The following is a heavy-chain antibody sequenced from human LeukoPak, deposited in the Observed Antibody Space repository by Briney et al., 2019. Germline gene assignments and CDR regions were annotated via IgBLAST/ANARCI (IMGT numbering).Heavy chain of an antibody. J-gene: IGHJ4*02. CDR2: IIPIFGTA. CDR1: GGTFSSYA. CDR3: ARTLRPLGLGYCSSTSCYDGLDY. D-gene: IGHD2-2*01. V-gene: IGHV1-69*13. Sequence: SVKVSCKASGGTFSSYAISWVRQVPGQGLEWMGGIIPIFGTANYAQKFQGRVTITADESTSTAYMELSSLRSEDTAVYYCARTLRPLGLGYCSSTSCYDGLDYWGQGTLVTVSS.